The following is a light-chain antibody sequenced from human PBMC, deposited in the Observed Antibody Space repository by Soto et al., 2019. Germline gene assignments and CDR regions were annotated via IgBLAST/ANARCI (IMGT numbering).Light chain of an antibody. V-gene: IGKV3-20*01. Sequence: EIVWTQSPGPLSLSPGESATLSCRASQSVSNNYLAWYQQKPGQAPRLLVYGASSRATGIPERFSGSVSETDCTLSISRLEPEDFAVYYCQHYGNSPLTFGQGTRVEIK. J-gene: IGKJ5*01. CDR3: QHYGNSPLT. CDR2: GAS. CDR1: QSVSNNY.